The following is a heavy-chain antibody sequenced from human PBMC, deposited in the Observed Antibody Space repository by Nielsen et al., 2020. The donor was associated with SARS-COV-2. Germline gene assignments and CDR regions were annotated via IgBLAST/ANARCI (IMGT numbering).Heavy chain of an antibody. Sequence: GESLKISCAASGFTFSSYSMNWVRQAPGKGLEWVSYISSSSSTIYYADSVKGRFTISRDNSKNTLYLQMNGLRAEDTAIYYCARDGRIGYGVYLDYWGQGTPVTVSS. CDR1: GFTFSSYS. D-gene: IGHD5-12*01. CDR3: ARDGRIGYGVYLDY. V-gene: IGHV3-48*01. J-gene: IGHJ4*02. CDR2: ISSSSSTI.